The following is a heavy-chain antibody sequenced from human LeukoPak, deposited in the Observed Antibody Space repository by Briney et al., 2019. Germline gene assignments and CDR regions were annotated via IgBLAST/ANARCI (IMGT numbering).Heavy chain of an antibody. CDR1: GFTFSSYA. V-gene: IGHV3-23*01. D-gene: IGHD2-15*01. CDR2: ISGSGGST. CDR3: ATRDCSGGSCYSGEVSDAFDI. Sequence: GGSLRLSCAASGFTFSSYAMSWVRQAPGKGLEWVSAISGSGGSTYYADSVRGRFTISRDNSKNTLYLQVNSLRAEDTAVYYCATRDCSGGSCYSGEVSDAFDIWGQGTMVTVSS. J-gene: IGHJ3*02.